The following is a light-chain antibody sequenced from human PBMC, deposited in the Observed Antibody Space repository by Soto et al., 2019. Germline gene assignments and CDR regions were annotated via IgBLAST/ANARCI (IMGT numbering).Light chain of an antibody. J-gene: IGKJ2*01. Sequence: IVMTQSPDSLAVSLGERATINCKSNRTLFYPSNNKTYLAWYQQKAGQPPKLLIYWASMRESGVPDRFSGSGSGTDFTLTISSLQAEDVAIFYCQQYYNTPYTFGQGTKLEIK. CDR1: RTLFYPSNNKTY. CDR3: QQYYNTPYT. CDR2: WAS. V-gene: IGKV4-1*01.